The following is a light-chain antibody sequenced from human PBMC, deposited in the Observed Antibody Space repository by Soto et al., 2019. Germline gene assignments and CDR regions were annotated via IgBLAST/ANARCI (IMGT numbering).Light chain of an antibody. CDR3: QKYNWPPFT. Sequence: DIPMTQSPSSLSASVGDRVTISCRASQGISSYLAWYQQKPGKAPRLLIYAASTLQSGVSFRFTGTGSVTDFTLTISSLQPEDVATYYCQKYNWPPFTFGPGTKVDIK. CDR1: QGISSY. J-gene: IGKJ3*01. V-gene: IGKV1-27*01. CDR2: AAS.